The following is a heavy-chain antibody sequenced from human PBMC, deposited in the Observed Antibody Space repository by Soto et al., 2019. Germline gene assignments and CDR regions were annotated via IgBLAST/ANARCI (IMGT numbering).Heavy chain of an antibody. D-gene: IGHD3-10*01. CDR1: GFSLTTDGVG. Sequence: QITLKESGPTLVKPTQTLTLTCSFSGFSLTTDGVGVGWVRQPPGEALEWLSLIYWDDDERYSPSLKTRLTITKDPSKNQVDLTMTNMDPVDTATYYCAHSRNLITEDAQVGDFDYWGQGILVTVSS. CDR3: AHSRNLITEDAQVGDFDY. CDR2: IYWDDDE. J-gene: IGHJ4*02. V-gene: IGHV2-5*02.